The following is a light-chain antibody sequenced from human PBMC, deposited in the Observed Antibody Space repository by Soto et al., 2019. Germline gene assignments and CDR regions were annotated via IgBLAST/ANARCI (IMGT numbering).Light chain of an antibody. Sequence: EILMTQSPDTLSVSPGERVTLSCRASRTVSNRLAWYQHKPGQAPRLLIYGASSRATGIPDRFSGSGSGTDFTLTISRLEPEDFAVYYCQHYGSSPETFGQGTKV. CDR1: RTVSNR. CDR2: GAS. J-gene: IGKJ1*01. CDR3: QHYGSSPET. V-gene: IGKV3-20*01.